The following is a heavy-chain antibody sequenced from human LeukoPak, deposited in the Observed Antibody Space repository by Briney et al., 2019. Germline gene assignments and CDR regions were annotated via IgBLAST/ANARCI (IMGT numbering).Heavy chain of an antibody. J-gene: IGHJ4*02. CDR2: IYYSGST. CDR3: ARRYDSSWTFDY. V-gene: IGHV4-39*01. Sequence: SETLSLTCIVSGGXISSDNYYWGWIRQPPGKGLKWIGTIYYSGSTYYNPSLKSRVTISVDTSNNQFSLKLSSVTAADTAVYYCARRYDSSWTFDYWGQGTLVTVSS. D-gene: IGHD6-13*01. CDR1: GGXISSDNYY.